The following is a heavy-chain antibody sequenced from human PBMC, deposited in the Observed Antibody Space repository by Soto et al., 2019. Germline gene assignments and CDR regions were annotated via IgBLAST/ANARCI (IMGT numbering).Heavy chain of an antibody. CDR1: GGSISSSSYY. CDR3: ARQLVATLGYYYYGMDV. D-gene: IGHD5-12*01. J-gene: IGHJ6*02. Sequence: PSETLSLTCTVSGGSISSSSYYWGWIRQPPGKGLEWIGSIYYRGSTCYNPSLKSRVTISVDTSKNQFSLKLSAVTAADTAVYYWARQLVATLGYYYYGMDVWGQGTTVTVS. CDR2: IYYRGST. V-gene: IGHV4-39*01.